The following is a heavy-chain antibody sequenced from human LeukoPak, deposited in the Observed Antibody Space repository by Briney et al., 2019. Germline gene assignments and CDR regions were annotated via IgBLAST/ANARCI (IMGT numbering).Heavy chain of an antibody. CDR3: ARESSSSWYGLDY. CDR1: GGSFSGYY. CDR2: INYSGST. D-gene: IGHD6-13*01. J-gene: IGHJ4*02. Sequence: PSETLSLTCAVYGGSFSGYYWSWIRQPPGKGLEWIGEINYSGSTNYNPSLKSRVTISVDTSKNQFSLKLSSVTAADTAVYYCARESSSSWYGLDYWGQGTLVTVSS. V-gene: IGHV4-34*01.